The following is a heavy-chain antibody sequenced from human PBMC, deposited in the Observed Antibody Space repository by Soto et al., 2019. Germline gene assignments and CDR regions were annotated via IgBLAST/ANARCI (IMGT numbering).Heavy chain of an antibody. CDR1: GFTFSSYA. CDR3: ARDRVVAGIGEIDY. Sequence: QVQLVESGGGVVQPGRSLRLSCAASGFTFSSYAMHWVRQAPGKGLEWVAVISYDGNNKYYADSVKGRFTISRDNSMNTLYLQMNSLRPEDTAVYYCARDRVVAGIGEIDYWGQGTLVTVSS. V-gene: IGHV3-30-3*01. CDR2: ISYDGNNK. J-gene: IGHJ4*02. D-gene: IGHD6-19*01.